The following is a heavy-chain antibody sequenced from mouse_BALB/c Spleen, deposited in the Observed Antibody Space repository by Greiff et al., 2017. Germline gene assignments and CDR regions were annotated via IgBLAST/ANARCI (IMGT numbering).Heavy chain of an antibody. CDR3: TRGYGSRAWFAY. V-gene: IGHV1S81*02. D-gene: IGHD1-1*01. J-gene: IGHJ3*01. Sequence: VQLQQSGAELVKPGASVKLSCKASGYTFTSYYMYWVKQRPGQGLEWIGEINPSNGGTNFNEKFKSKATLTVDKSSSTAYMQLSSLTSEDSAVYYCTRGYGSRAWFAYWGQGTLVTVSA. CDR1: GYTFTSYY. CDR2: INPSNGGT.